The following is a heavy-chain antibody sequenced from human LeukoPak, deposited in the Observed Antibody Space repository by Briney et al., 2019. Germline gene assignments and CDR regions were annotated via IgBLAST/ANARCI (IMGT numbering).Heavy chain of an antibody. Sequence: SETLSLTCTVSGYSISSGYYWGWIRQPPGKGLEWIGSIYHSGSTYYNPSLKSRVTISVDTSKNQFSLKLSSVTAADTAVYYCARVSPIWTGTNWFDHWGQGALVTVSS. CDR1: GYSISSGYY. CDR3: ARVSPIWTGTNWFDH. CDR2: IYHSGST. D-gene: IGHD3/OR15-3a*01. J-gene: IGHJ5*02. V-gene: IGHV4-38-2*02.